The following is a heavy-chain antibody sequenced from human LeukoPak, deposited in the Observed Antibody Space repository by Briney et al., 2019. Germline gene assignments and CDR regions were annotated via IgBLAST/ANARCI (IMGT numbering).Heavy chain of an antibody. CDR3: ARVRYGDCFDY. D-gene: IGHD4-17*01. V-gene: IGHV4-59*01. J-gene: IGHJ4*02. Sequence: PSETLSLTCTVSGGSISSYYWSWIRQPPGKGLVWIGYIYYSGSTNYNPSLKSRVTISVDTSKNQFSLKLSSVTAADTAVYYCARVRYGDCFDYWGQGTLVNLSS. CDR2: IYYSGST. CDR1: GGSISSYY.